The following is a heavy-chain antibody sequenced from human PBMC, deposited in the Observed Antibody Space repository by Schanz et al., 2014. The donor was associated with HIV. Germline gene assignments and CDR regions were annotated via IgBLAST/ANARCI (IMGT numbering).Heavy chain of an antibody. D-gene: IGHD6-19*01. CDR1: GYSFTGFF. V-gene: IGHV1-2*02. CDR3: ARAPPREQWLIGYYGMDV. Sequence: QVQLVQSGVEVKKPGASVKVSCKASGYSFTGFFLHWVRQAPGQGLEWMGWINPNRGVTNYAQKYLGRVTMTRDTSISTAYIELSSLTADDTPVYYCARAPPREQWLIGYYGMDVWGQGTPATVSS. J-gene: IGHJ6*02. CDR2: INPNRGVT.